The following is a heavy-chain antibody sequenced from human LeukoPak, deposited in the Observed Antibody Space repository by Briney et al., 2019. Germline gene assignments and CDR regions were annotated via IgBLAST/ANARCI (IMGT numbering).Heavy chain of an antibody. Sequence: SQTLSLTCALSGDSVSSNRAAWNWIRHSPSRGLECLGRTYYRSKWYNDYAVSVKSRITINPNTSKNQFSLQLNSVTPEDTAVYYCAINTAMVTYDSFDIWGQGTMVTVSS. CDR2: TYYRSKWYN. V-gene: IGHV6-1*01. J-gene: IGHJ3*02. CDR1: GDSVSSNRAA. CDR3: AINTAMVTYDSFDI. D-gene: IGHD5-18*01.